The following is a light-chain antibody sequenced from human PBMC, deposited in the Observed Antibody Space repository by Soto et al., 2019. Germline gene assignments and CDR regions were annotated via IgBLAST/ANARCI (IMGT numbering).Light chain of an antibody. CDR1: QSISSY. CDR3: QQSYSTPRT. Sequence: DIQMTQSPSSLSASVGDRVTITCRASQSISSYLNWYQQKPGKAPKLLIYAASSLQSGVPSRFSGSGSGTDFTLTISSLQPEEFATNYCQQSYSTPRTFGGGTKVEIK. J-gene: IGKJ4*01. V-gene: IGKV1-39*01. CDR2: AAS.